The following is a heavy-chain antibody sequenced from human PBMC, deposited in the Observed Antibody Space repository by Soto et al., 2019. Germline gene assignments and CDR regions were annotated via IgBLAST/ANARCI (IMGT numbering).Heavy chain of an antibody. CDR2: INPSGGAT. CDR1: GYIFTSYF. CDR3: ARVRVVSDRLFDY. J-gene: IGHJ4*02. V-gene: IGHV1-46*01. D-gene: IGHD2-15*01. Sequence: QVQLVQSGAEVKKPGASVRVSCKASGYIFTSYFVHWLRQAPGQGLEWMGIINPSGGATSYAQKFQGRVTMTSDMSTNTFYMELSSLRSEDTAVYYCARVRVVSDRLFDYWGQGTLVTVSS.